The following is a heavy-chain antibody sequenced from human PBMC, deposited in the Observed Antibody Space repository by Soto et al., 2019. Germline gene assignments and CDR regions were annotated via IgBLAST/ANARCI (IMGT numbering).Heavy chain of an antibody. CDR2: FDPEDGET. CDR1: GYTLTELS. CDR3: ATNRARRGYDYGDYVLPGMDV. D-gene: IGHD4-17*01. V-gene: IGHV1-24*01. Sequence: HVQLVQSGAEVKKPGASVKVSCKVSGYTLTELSMHWVRQAPGKGLEWMGGFDPEDGETIYAQKFQGRVTMTEDTSTDTAYMGLSSLRSEDTAVYYCATNRARRGYDYGDYVLPGMDVWGQGTTVTVSS. J-gene: IGHJ6*02.